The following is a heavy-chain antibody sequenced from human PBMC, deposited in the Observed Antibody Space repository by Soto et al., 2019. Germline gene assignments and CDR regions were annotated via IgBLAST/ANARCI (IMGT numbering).Heavy chain of an antibody. CDR3: ARIDTGGYNHYYYGMDA. CDR1: GYSFSSYW. CDR2: IHPGDSET. V-gene: IGHV5-51*01. J-gene: IGHJ6*02. Sequence: GESLKISCKGSGYSFSSYWIGWVRQMPGKGLEWMGIIHPGDSETTYNPSFQGQVTFSADKSTNTAYLQWSSLKASDTAMYYCARIDTGGYNHYYYGMDAGGQGTSVTVSS. D-gene: IGHD2-8*02.